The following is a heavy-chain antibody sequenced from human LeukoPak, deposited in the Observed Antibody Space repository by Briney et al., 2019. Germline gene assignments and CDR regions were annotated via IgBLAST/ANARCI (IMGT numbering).Heavy chain of an antibody. D-gene: IGHD1-26*01. CDR2: INPNRGDT. CDR1: GYTFTGYY. J-gene: IGHJ5*01. V-gene: IGHV1-2*02. Sequence: GAAVKVSCKASGYTFTGYYMHWVRQAPGQVLEWMGWINPNRGDTKYAQDFQGRVTMTRDTSISTAYMELSGLISDDTGIYYCARGKVGATAWFVSWGQGTLVTVSS. CDR3: ARGKVGATAWFVS.